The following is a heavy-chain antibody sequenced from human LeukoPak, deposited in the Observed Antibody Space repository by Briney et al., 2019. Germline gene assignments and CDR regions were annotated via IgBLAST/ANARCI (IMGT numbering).Heavy chain of an antibody. CDR3: AREDYGDYANYFDY. V-gene: IGHV3-33*01. CDR1: GFTFSSYG. J-gene: IGHJ4*02. D-gene: IGHD4-17*01. Sequence: PGGSLRLSCAASGFTFSSYGMHWVRQAPGKGLEWVAVIWYDGSNKYYADSVKGRFTISRDNSKNTLYLQMNSLRAEDTAVYYCAREDYGDYANYFDYWGQGTLVTVSS. CDR2: IWYDGSNK.